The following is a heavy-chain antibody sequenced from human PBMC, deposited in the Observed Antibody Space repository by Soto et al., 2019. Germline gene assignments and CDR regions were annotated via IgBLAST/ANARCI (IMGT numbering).Heavy chain of an antibody. D-gene: IGHD6-13*01. Sequence: SETLSLTWTVSGGSISSYYWSWIRQPPGKGLEWIGYIYYSGSTNYNPSLKSRVTISVDTSKNQFSLKLSSVTAADTAVYYCARHSNEYRKSLDYWGQGTLVTVSS. V-gene: IGHV4-59*01. J-gene: IGHJ4*02. CDR3: ARHSNEYRKSLDY. CDR2: IYYSGST. CDR1: GGSISSYY.